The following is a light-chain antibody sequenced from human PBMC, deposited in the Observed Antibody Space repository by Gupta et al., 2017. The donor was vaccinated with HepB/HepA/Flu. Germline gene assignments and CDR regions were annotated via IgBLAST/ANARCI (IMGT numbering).Light chain of an antibody. CDR2: ENN. CDR3: GTWDSSLSARPVV. J-gene: IGLJ2*01. Sequence: QSVLPQPPSVSAAPGQKVTISCSGSSSNIGNNYVSWYQQLPGTAPKLLIYENNKRPSGRPDRVSGSKSGTSATMGITGLQTGDEAEYYCGTWDSSLSARPVVFGGGTKLTVL. V-gene: IGLV1-51*02. CDR1: SSNIGNNY.